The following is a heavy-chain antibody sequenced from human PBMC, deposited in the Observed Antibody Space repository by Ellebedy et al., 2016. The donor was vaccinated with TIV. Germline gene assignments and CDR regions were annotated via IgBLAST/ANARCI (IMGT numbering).Heavy chain of an antibody. V-gene: IGHV1-69*04. J-gene: IGHJ4*02. D-gene: IGHD5-24*01. CDR3: ARDREGRDGYNTDGDY. CDR1: GGTFSSYA. Sequence: AASVKVSCKASGGTFSSYAISWVRQAPGQGLEWMGRIIPILGIANYAQKFQGRVTITADKSTSTAYMELSSLRSEDTAVYYCARDREGRDGYNTDGDYWGQGTLVTVSS. CDR2: IIPILGIA.